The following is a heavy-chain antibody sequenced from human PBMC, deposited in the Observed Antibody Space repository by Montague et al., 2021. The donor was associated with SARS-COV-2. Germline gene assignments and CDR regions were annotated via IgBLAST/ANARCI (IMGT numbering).Heavy chain of an antibody. CDR3: ARGRQHFNMIVVVMTGGEYYFDY. CDR1: GGSFSDYC. V-gene: IGHV4-34*01. J-gene: IGHJ4*02. D-gene: IGHD3-22*01. Sequence: SETLSLTCAVYGGSFSDYCWSWIRQPPGKGLEWIGEINHRGTSKYNTSLKSRVSISLDTSKNQFSLYLSSVTAADTAVYYCARGRQHFNMIVVVMTGGEYYFDYWGQGTLVTVSS. CDR2: INHRGTS.